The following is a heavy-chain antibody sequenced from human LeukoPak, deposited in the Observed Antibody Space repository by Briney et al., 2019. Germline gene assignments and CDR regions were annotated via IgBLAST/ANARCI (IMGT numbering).Heavy chain of an antibody. J-gene: IGHJ6*02. CDR3: ARDHQQWLVRDV. CDR1: GGTFSSYT. D-gene: IGHD6-19*01. CDR2: IIPILGIA. V-gene: IGHV1-69*04. Sequence: SVKVSCKASGGTFSSYTISWVRQAPGQGLEWMGRIIPILGIANYAQKFQGRVTITADKSTSTAYMELSSLRSEDTAVYHCARDHQQWLVRDVWGQGTTVTVSS.